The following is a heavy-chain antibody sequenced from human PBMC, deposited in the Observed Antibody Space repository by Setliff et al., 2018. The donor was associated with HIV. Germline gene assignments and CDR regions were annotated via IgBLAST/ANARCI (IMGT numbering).Heavy chain of an antibody. D-gene: IGHD6-19*01. J-gene: IGHJ1*01. Sequence: GGSLRLSCAASGFSFSGYSMNWVRQAPGRGLEWLSYISSSSSTIYYADSVKGRFTISRDNSSNTLYLQMNSLRAEDTAVYYCAKDGSTAVAGYADDFQDWGQGTLVTVSS. CDR2: ISSSSSTI. CDR3: AKDGSTAVAGYADDFQD. V-gene: IGHV3-48*01. CDR1: GFSFSGYS.